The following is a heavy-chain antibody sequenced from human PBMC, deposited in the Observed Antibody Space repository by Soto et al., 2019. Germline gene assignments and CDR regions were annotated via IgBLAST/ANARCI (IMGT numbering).Heavy chain of an antibody. CDR3: ARDRGSYYSYYYYGMDV. CDR2: INPNSGGT. D-gene: IGHD1-26*01. V-gene: IGHV1-2*04. CDR1: GYTFTGYY. Sequence: GASVKVSCKASGYTFTGYYTHWVRQAPGQGLEWMGWINPNSGGTNYAQKFQGWVTMIRDTSISTAYMELSRLRSDDTAVYYCARDRGSYYSYYYYGMDVWGQGTTVTVSS. J-gene: IGHJ6*02.